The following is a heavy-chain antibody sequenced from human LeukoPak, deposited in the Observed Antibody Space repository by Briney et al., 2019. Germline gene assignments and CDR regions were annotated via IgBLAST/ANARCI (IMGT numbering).Heavy chain of an antibody. D-gene: IGHD3-16*01. J-gene: IGHJ4*02. CDR3: VREKGGFGFVL. V-gene: IGHV3-48*04. CDR1: GFNFVIYS. Sequence: TGGSLRLSCAGSGFNFVIYSMDWVCQAPGRGLEWVAYVSAGSTGIFYSASVKGRFSISRDNAQKSLYLQMNSLRAEDTAIYYCVREKGGFGFVLWGRGTLVTVSS. CDR2: VSAGSTGI.